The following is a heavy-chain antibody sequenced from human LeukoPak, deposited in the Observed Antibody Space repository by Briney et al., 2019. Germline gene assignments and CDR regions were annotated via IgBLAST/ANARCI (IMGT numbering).Heavy chain of an antibody. J-gene: IGHJ4*02. CDR3: ARDRSSSAAPSLSY. CDR2: ISGIGNTI. D-gene: IGHD6-13*01. Sequence: SGGSLRLSCAASGFTFSSYGMNWVRQAPGKGLEWVSYISGIGNTIYYADSVKGRFTISRDNGKNSLYLQMNSLRDEDTAVYYCARDRSSSAAPSLSYWGQGTLVTVSS. V-gene: IGHV3-48*02. CDR1: GFTFSSYG.